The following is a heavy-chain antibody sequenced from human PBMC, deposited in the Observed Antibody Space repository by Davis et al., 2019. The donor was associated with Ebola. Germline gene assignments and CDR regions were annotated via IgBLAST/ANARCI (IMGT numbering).Heavy chain of an antibody. V-gene: IGHV1-46*01. CDR1: GYTFTGYY. CDR3: ARDRDSGSSSASVGMDV. CDR2: INPSGGST. D-gene: IGHD1-26*01. Sequence: AASVKVSCKASGYTFTGYYMHWVRQAPGQGLEWMGIINPSGGSTSYAQKFQGRVTMTRDTSTSTVYMELRSLRSDDTAVYYCARDRDSGSSSASVGMDVWGQGTTVTVSS. J-gene: IGHJ6*02.